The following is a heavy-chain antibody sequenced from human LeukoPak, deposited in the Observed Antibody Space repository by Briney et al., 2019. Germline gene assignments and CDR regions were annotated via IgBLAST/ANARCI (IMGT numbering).Heavy chain of an antibody. CDR2: ISGSGGST. V-gene: IGHV3-23*01. J-gene: IGHJ4*02. CDR3: ARLWFGEFFDY. Sequence: PGRSLRLSCAASGFTFSSYAMSWVRQAPGKGLEWVSAISGSGGSTYYADSVKGRFTISRDNSKNTLYLQMNSLSAEDTAVYYCARLWFGEFFDYWGQGTLVTVSS. D-gene: IGHD3-10*01. CDR1: GFTFSSYA.